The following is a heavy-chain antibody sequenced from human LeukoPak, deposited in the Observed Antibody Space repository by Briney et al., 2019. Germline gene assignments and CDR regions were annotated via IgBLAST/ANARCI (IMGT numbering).Heavy chain of an antibody. V-gene: IGHV3-74*01. CDR1: GFTFNGHW. CDR2: INGDGSTI. Sequence: PGGSLRLSCEASGFTFNGHWMHWVRQAPGKGLVWVSLINGDGSTISYADSVKGRFTISRDNAKNSLYLQMNSLRAEDTAVYYCARDYGGSSPFDYWGQGTLVTVSS. J-gene: IGHJ4*02. D-gene: IGHD4-23*01. CDR3: ARDYGGSSPFDY.